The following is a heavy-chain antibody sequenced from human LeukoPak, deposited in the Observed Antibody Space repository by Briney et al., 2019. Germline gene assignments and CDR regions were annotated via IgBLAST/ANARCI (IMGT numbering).Heavy chain of an antibody. CDR1: GGTFSSYA. Sequence: EASVKVSCKASGGTFSSYAITWVRQAPGQGLEWMGWVSADNTKTNYVWRFRGRVTMTKDTSTNTAYMELRNLRSDDTAVYYCARDGCSGDSCFFDYWGQGTPVTVSS. V-gene: IGHV1-18*01. CDR3: ARDGCSGDSCFFDY. D-gene: IGHD2-15*01. J-gene: IGHJ4*02. CDR2: VSADNTKT.